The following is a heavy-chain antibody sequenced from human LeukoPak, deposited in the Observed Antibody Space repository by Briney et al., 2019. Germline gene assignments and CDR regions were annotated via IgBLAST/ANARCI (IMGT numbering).Heavy chain of an antibody. CDR1: GGSLSSYY. CDR3: ARGGPPGYYYDYYMDV. V-gene: IGHV4-59*01. CDR2: IYYSGST. Sequence: PSETLSLTCTVSGGSLSSYYWSWIRQPPGKGLEWIGYIYYSGSTNYNPSLKSRVTISVDTSKNQFSLKLSSVTAADTAVYFCARGGPPGYYYDYYMDVWGKGTTVTISS. J-gene: IGHJ6*03.